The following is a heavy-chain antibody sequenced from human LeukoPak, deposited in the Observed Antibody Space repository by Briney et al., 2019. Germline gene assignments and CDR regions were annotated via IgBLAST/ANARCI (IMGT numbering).Heavy chain of an antibody. CDR2: ISAYNGNT. Sequence: ASVKVSCKASGYTFTNYDITWVRQAPGQGLEWMGWISAYNGNTNYAQKLQGRVTMTTDTSTSTAYMELRSLRSDDTAVYYCARDRGGATQRDFVYWGQGTLVTVSS. CDR3: ARDRGGATQRDFVY. D-gene: IGHD1-26*01. V-gene: IGHV1-18*01. CDR1: GYTFTNYD. J-gene: IGHJ4*02.